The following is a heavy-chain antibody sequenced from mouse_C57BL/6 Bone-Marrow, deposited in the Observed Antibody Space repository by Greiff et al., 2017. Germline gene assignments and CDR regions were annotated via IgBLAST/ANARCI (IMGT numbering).Heavy chain of an antibody. J-gene: IGHJ2*01. CDR1: GFTFSSYG. CDR2: LSSGGSYT. V-gene: IGHV5-6*01. Sequence: EVQVVESGGDLVKPGGSLTLSCAASGFTFSSYGMYWVRQTPDKRLEQDATLSSGGSYTYYPDSVKGRCPISTDNAKHTLYLQMSSLKSEDTAMYYCASQRTSYYVDYWGQGTALTVSS. CDR3: ASQRTSYYVDY.